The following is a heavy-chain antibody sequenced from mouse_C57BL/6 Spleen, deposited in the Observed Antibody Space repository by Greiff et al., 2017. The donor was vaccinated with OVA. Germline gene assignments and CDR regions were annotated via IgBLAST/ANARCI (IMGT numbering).Heavy chain of an antibody. V-gene: IGHV1-81*01. D-gene: IGHD1-1*01. CDR1: GYTFTSYG. CDR2: FYPRSGNT. Sequence: VKLVESGAELARPGASVKLSCTASGYTFTSYGISWVKQRTRQGLVWFVEFYPRSGNTYYNATFKGKATLTPDKSSSTAYMELRSLTSEDSAVYFCARGGDYGSSSYYYAMDYWGQGTSVTVSS. CDR3: ARGGDYGSSSYYYAMDY. J-gene: IGHJ4*01.